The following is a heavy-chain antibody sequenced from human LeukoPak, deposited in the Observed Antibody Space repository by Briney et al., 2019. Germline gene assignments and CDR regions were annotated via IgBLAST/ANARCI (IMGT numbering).Heavy chain of an antibody. CDR1: GFTFSTYW. CDR2: IKEDGSET. CDR3: ARCEGFYDYFSGNPTYYFYMDV. J-gene: IGHJ6*03. V-gene: IGHV3-7*01. D-gene: IGHD3-16*01. Sequence: PGGSLRLSCAASGFTFSTYWMCWVRQAPGKGLEWVANIKEDGSETNYVESVKGRSFISRDNAKNSQHLQMNSLRVEDTAVYYCARCEGFYDYFSGNPTYYFYMDVWGKGTTVTVSS.